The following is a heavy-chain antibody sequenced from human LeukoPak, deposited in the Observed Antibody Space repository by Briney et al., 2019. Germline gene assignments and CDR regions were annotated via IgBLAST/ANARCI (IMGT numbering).Heavy chain of an antibody. J-gene: IGHJ6*03. V-gene: IGHV3-7*01. CDR3: ARVIRSESLGYYYYYMDV. CDR1: GFTFSSYW. D-gene: IGHD3-16*01. CDR2: IKQDGSEK. Sequence: GGSLRLSCAASGFTFSSYWMSWVRQAPGKGLEWVANIKQDGSEKYYVDSVKGRFTISRDNAKNSLYLQMNSLRAEDTAVYYCARVIRSESLGYYYYYMDVWGKGTTVTVSS.